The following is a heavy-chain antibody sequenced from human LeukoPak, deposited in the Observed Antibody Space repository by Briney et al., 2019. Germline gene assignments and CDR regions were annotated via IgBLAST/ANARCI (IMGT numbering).Heavy chain of an antibody. D-gene: IGHD3-10*01. Sequence: SETLSLTCTVSGGSISSSSYYWGWIRQPPGKGLEWIGSIYHSGSTYFNPSLKSRVIISVDTSKNQLSLKLTSVTAADTAVYYCARVVLLWFGEPFPFDYWGQGTLVTVSS. V-gene: IGHV4-39*07. J-gene: IGHJ4*02. CDR3: ARVVLLWFGEPFPFDY. CDR2: IYHSGST. CDR1: GGSISSSSYY.